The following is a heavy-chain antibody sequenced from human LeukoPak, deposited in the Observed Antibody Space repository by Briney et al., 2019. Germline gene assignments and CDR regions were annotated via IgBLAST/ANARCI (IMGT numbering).Heavy chain of an antibody. CDR1: GFTFSSAW. CDR2: IKSKTDGGTT. J-gene: IGHJ4*02. CDR3: TTDPYYGSGSLGFDY. V-gene: IGHV3-15*01. Sequence: GGSLRLSCAASGFTFSSAWMSWVRQAPGKGLEWVGRIKSKTDGGTTDYAAPVKGRFTISRDDSKNTLCLQMNSLKTEDTAVYYCTTDPYYGSGSLGFDYWGQGTLVTVSS. D-gene: IGHD3-10*01.